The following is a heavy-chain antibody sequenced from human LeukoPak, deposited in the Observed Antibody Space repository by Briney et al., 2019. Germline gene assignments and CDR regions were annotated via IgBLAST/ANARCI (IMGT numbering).Heavy chain of an antibody. CDR2: IKQDGSQR. Sequence: GGYLRLSCTASGFTFSDYWMTWVRQAPGKGPEWVANIKQDGSQRYYVDSVRGRFTISRDNAKNSLFLQMNGLRAEDTAVYYCARRGGSSSRRSPIDYWGQGTLVTVSS. CDR3: ARRGGSSSRRSPIDY. J-gene: IGHJ4*02. V-gene: IGHV3-7*01. D-gene: IGHD6-6*01. CDR1: GFTFSDYW.